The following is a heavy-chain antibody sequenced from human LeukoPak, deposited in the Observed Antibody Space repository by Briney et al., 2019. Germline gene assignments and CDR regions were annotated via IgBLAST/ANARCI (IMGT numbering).Heavy chain of an antibody. D-gene: IGHD2-2*01. J-gene: IGHJ6*03. CDR2: IYYSGST. CDR3: ARAPGEDCSSTSCTQPNYYYYYYMDV. CDR1: GGSISSYY. V-gene: IGHV4-59*01. Sequence: SETLSLTCTVAGGSISSYYWSWIRQPPGKGLDWIGYIYYSGSTNYNPSLKSRVTISVDTSKNQFSLKLSSVTAADTAVYYCARAPGEDCSSTSCTQPNYYYYYYMDVWGKGTTVTVSS.